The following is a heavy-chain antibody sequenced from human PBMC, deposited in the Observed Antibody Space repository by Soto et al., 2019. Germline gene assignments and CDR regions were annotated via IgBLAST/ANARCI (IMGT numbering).Heavy chain of an antibody. D-gene: IGHD2-2*01. J-gene: IGHJ6*01. CDR1: GNTFTRYY. Sequence: GASVKVSCKASGNTFTRYYFHWVRQAPGQGLEWMGIINPSGGSTTYAQKFQGRVTMTRDMSTSTVYMDLSSLRFEDTAVYYCARENIEVASAVMLNSHALDDGGQGTTV. V-gene: IGHV1-46*01. CDR3: ARENIEVASAVMLNSHALDD. CDR2: INPSGGST.